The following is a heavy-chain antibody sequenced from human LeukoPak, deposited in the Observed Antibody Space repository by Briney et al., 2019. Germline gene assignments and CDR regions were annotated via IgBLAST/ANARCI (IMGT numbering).Heavy chain of an antibody. J-gene: IGHJ4*02. CDR2: IYSCGST. V-gene: IGHV3-66*01. D-gene: IGHD1/OR15-1a*01. Sequence: GGSLRLSRAVSGSAVTSSSMIWVRQAPGKGPEWVSLIYSCGSTYYADSVKDRFTISRDKSKNTLYLEMNSLRADDTAVYYCARASTNNWYNYFDFWGQGTLVSVSS. CDR3: ARASTNNWYNYFDF. CDR1: GSAVTSSS.